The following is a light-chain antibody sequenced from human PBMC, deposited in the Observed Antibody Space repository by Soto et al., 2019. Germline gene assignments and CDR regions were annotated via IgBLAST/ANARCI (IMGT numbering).Light chain of an antibody. Sequence: QSALTQPASVSGSPGQSITISCTGTSSDFGSYILVSWYQQHPGKAPKVMIYEGSKRPSGVSDRFSGSQSGNTASLTISGLQAQDEADYYGSSYAGSSTHVVFGGGTQLTVL. CDR3: SSYAGSSTHVV. V-gene: IGLV2-23*01. J-gene: IGLJ2*01. CDR2: EGS. CDR1: SSDFGSYIL.